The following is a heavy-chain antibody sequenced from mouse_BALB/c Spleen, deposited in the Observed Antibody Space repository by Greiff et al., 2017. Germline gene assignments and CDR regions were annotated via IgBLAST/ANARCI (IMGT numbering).Heavy chain of an antibody. Sequence: DVQLQESGPGLVKPSQSLSLTCTVTGYSITSDYAWNWIRQFPGNKLEWMGYISYSGSTSYNPSLKSRISITRDTSKNQYYLQLNSVTTEDTATYYCARRNYYGYGGFAYWGQGTLVTVSA. J-gene: IGHJ3*01. V-gene: IGHV3-2*02. CDR2: ISYSGST. CDR3: ARRNYYGYGGFAY. CDR1: GYSITSDYA. D-gene: IGHD1-2*01.